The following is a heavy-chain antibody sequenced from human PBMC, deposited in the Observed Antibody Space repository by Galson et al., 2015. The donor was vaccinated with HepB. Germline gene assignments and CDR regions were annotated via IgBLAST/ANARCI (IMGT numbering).Heavy chain of an antibody. Sequence: SLRLSCAASGFTFSSYAMSWVRQAPGKGLEWVSAISGSGGSTYYADSVKGRFTISRDNSKNTLYLQMNSLRAEDTAVYYCAKSFRRRLGPVEWVSGFDYWGQGTLVTVSS. CDR2: ISGSGGST. CDR3: AKSFRRRLGPVEWVSGFDY. V-gene: IGHV3-23*01. D-gene: IGHD1-26*01. CDR1: GFTFSSYA. J-gene: IGHJ4*02.